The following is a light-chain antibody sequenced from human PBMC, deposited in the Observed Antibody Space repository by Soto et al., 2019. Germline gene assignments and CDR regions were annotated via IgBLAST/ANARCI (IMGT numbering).Light chain of an antibody. Sequence: DIQMTQSPSTLSASVGDRVTITCRASQSISSWLAWYQQKPGKAPKLLIYKASSLESGVPSRFSGSGSGTEFTLTISRLQPDDFATYYCQQYNGYPWTFGQGTKVEIK. V-gene: IGKV1-5*03. CDR3: QQYNGYPWT. CDR2: KAS. CDR1: QSISSW. J-gene: IGKJ1*01.